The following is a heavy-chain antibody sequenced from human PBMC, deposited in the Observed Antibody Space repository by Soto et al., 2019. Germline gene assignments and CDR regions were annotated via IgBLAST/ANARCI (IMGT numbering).Heavy chain of an antibody. V-gene: IGHV4-30-4*01. D-gene: IGHD1-26*01. Sequence: SETLSLTCTVSGGSISSGDYYWSWIRQPPGKGLEWIGYIYYSGSTYYNPSLKSRVTISVDPSKNQFSLKLSSVTAADTAVYYCARKSLGGSYYLYYFDYWGQGTLVTVSS. J-gene: IGHJ4*02. CDR1: GGSISSGDYY. CDR3: ARKSLGGSYYLYYFDY. CDR2: IYYSGST.